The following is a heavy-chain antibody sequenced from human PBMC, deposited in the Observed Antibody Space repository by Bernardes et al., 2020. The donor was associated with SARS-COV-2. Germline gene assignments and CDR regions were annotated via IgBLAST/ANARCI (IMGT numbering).Heavy chain of an antibody. CDR2: IRSKVNRYTT. CDR1: GFTFSDHN. V-gene: IGHV3-72*01. CDR3: ARSPLGIAPFDY. Sequence: GSLRLSCAASGFTFSDHNMDWVRQAPGKGLEWVARIRSKVNRYTTEYAASVKGRFTISGDESRNSLYLQMNSLKTEDTAVYYCARSPLGIAPFDYWGQGTLVTVSS. J-gene: IGHJ4*02. D-gene: IGHD2-21*01.